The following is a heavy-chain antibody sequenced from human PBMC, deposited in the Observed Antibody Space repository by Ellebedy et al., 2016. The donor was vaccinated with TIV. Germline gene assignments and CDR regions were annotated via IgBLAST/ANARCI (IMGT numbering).Heavy chain of an antibody. CDR1: GYSFSSYW. J-gene: IGHJ6*02. V-gene: IGHV5-51*01. D-gene: IGHD2-21*02. CDR3: ARGFCGNDCSFPETNGMDV. CDR2: ISPGDSNT. Sequence: PGGSLRLSCRGSGYSFSSYWIVRVRQMPGKGLEWMGTISPGDSNTHYSPSFQGQVTISADKSISTASLQWSRLKASDTAMYYCARGFCGNDCSFPETNGMDVWGQGTTVTVSS.